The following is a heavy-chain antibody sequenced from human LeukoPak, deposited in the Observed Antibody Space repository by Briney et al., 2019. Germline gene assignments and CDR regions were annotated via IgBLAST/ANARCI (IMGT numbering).Heavy chain of an antibody. J-gene: IGHJ4*02. V-gene: IGHV3-30*04. CDR2: ISYDGSNK. D-gene: IGHD2-2*01. Sequence: AGGSLRLSCGASGFTFNSYAMNWVRQAPGKGLELVAVISYDGSNKYYADSVKGRFTISRDISKNTLYLQMNSLRAEDTAVYYCARAYCSSTSCWPFDYWGQGTLVTVSS. CDR1: GFTFNSYA. CDR3: ARAYCSSTSCWPFDY.